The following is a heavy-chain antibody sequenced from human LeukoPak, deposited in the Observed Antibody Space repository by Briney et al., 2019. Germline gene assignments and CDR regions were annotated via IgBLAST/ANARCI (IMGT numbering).Heavy chain of an antibody. CDR1: GFTFSSYE. Sequence: GGSLRLSCAASGFTFSSYEMNWVRQAPGKGLEWISYISSSGSTVYYADSVKGRFTISRDNAKNSPYLQMNSLRAEDTALYYCAPRPRYCSSTSCPWGQGTLVTVPS. CDR3: APRPRYCSSTSCP. CDR2: ISSSGSTV. V-gene: IGHV3-48*03. J-gene: IGHJ5*02. D-gene: IGHD2-2*01.